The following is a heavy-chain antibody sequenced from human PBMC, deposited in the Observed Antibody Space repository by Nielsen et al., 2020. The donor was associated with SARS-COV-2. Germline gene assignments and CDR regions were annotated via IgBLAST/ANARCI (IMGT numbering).Heavy chain of an antibody. V-gene: IGHV3-48*02. D-gene: IGHD6-13*01. CDR1: GFTFSSYS. J-gene: IGHJ6*02. Sequence: GESLKISCAASGFTFSSYSMNWVRQAPGKGLEWVSYISSSSSTIYYADSVKGRFTISRDNAKNSLYLQMNSLRDEDTAVYYCARDRMGSSWYRYYYYGMDVWGQGTTVTVSS. CDR2: ISSSSSTI. CDR3: ARDRMGSSWYRYYYYGMDV.